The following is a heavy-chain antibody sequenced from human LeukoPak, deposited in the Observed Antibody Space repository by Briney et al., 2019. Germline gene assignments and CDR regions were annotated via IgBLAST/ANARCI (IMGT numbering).Heavy chain of an antibody. D-gene: IGHD3-10*01. CDR3: ARGGGSTMVRGVISDYFDY. CDR2: IYTSVSS. Sequence: SXTLSLTCTVSGGSISSGSYYWSWIRQPGGKGLEWIGRIYTSVSSNSNPSLKSRLTISVDPSKNQFSLKLSSVTAADTAVYYCARGGGSTMVRGVISDYFDYWGQGTLVTVSS. CDR1: GGSISSGSYY. J-gene: IGHJ4*02. V-gene: IGHV4-61*02.